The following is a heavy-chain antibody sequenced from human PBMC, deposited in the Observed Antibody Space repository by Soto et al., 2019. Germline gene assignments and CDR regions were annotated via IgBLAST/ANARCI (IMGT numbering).Heavy chain of an antibody. Sequence: SETLSLTCTVSGGSINSYYWSWIRQTPGKGLECIGYISYSGSAYYNPSLKSRVTISVDTSRNQFSLKLRSVTAADTAVYYCARDLEGALAASFYYWGQGTLVTAPQ. CDR3: ARDLEGALAASFYY. CDR1: GGSINSYY. V-gene: IGHV4-59*01. D-gene: IGHD2-15*01. CDR2: ISYSGSA. J-gene: IGHJ4*02.